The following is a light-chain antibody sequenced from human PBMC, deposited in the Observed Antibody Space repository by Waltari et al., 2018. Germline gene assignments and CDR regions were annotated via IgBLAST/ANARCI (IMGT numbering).Light chain of an antibody. CDR2: EFT. CDR3: CSYAGLGTYV. V-gene: IGLV2-23*02. CDR1: SSDVGNYNL. Sequence: QSGLTQPASVSGSPGQSITISCTGTSSDVGNYNLVSWYQHHPGKAPKLIIYEFTKGTAVVSDRFSASKSANTASLTISGLQTEDEADYYCCSYAGLGTYVFGTGTKVTVL. J-gene: IGLJ1*01.